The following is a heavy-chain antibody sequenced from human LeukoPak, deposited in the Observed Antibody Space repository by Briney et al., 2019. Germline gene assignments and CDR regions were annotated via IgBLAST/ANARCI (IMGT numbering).Heavy chain of an antibody. CDR2: IIVGSGRT. V-gene: IGHV1-58*02. Sequence: ASVNVSCKASGFTFSNSAIQWVRQARGQRLEWIGWIIVGSGRTHYAQNLQERLTITRDMSTNTAYMELSSLRSEDTAVYYCAAELYSGTYGRCCSFAFWGQGTPVTVSS. CDR1: GFTFSNSA. D-gene: IGHD1-26*01. J-gene: IGHJ4*02. CDR3: AAELYSGTYGRCCSFAF.